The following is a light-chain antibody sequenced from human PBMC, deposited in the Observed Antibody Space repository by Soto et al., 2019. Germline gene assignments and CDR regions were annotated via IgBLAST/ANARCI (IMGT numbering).Light chain of an antibody. V-gene: IGLV2-14*01. CDR2: KVS. J-gene: IGLJ1*01. Sequence: QSVLTQPASVSGSPGQSFTISCTGTSSDVGGYNYVSWYQQHPGKAPKLMIYKVSNRPSGVSNRFSGSKSGNTASLTISGLQAEDEADYYCSSYTSSSTPYVFGTGTKLTVL. CDR1: SSDVGGYNY. CDR3: SSYTSSSTPYV.